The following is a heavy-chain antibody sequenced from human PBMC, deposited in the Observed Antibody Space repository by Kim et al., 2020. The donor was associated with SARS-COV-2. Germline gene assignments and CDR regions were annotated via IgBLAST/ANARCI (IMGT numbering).Heavy chain of an antibody. CDR3: TTYQY. Sequence: GGSLRLSCAASGFTFSNAWMSWVRQAPGKGLEWVGRIRTKTDGTTTDYAAPVKGRFTISRDDSKNTLYLQINSLKTEDTSVYYCTTYQYWGQGTMVTVSS. CDR1: GFTFSNAW. CDR2: IRTKTDGTTT. V-gene: IGHV3-15*01. J-gene: IGHJ4*02.